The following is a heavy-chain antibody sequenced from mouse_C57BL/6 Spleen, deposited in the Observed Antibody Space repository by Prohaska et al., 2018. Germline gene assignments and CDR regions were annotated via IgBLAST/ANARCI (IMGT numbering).Heavy chain of an antibody. Sequence: EVQLVESGGGLVQPKGSLKLSCAASGFSFNTYAMNWVRQAPGKGLEWVARIRSKSNNYATYYADSVKDRFTISRDDSESMRYLQMNNLKTEDTAMYYCVRSDYYGSSSYYAMDYWGQGTSVTVSS. D-gene: IGHD1-1*01. J-gene: IGHJ4*01. CDR2: IRSKSNNYAT. V-gene: IGHV10-1*01. CDR1: GFSFNTYA. CDR3: VRSDYYGSSSYYAMDY.